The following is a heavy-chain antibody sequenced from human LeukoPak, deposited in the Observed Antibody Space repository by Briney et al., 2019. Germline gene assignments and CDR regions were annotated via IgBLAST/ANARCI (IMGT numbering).Heavy chain of an antibody. D-gene: IGHD1-26*01. Sequence: ASVKVTCKASGGTFSSYAISWVRQAPGQGLEWMGGIIPIFGTANYAQKFQGRVTITADESTSTAYMELSSLRSEDTAVYYCASAASGSYRHFDYWGQGTLVTVSS. CDR3: ASAASGSYRHFDY. J-gene: IGHJ4*02. CDR1: GGTFSSYA. CDR2: IIPIFGTA. V-gene: IGHV1-69*13.